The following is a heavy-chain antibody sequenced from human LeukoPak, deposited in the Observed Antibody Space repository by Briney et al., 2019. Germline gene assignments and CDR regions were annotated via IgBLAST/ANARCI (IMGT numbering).Heavy chain of an antibody. Sequence: SETLSLTCAVYGGSFSGYYWSWIRQPPGKGVEWIGEINHSGSTNYNPSLKSRVTISVDTSKNQFSLKLSSVTAADTAVYYCAREYDRGYYFDYWGQGTLVTVSS. J-gene: IGHJ4*02. CDR1: GGSFSGYY. V-gene: IGHV4-34*01. CDR3: AREYDRGYYFDY. CDR2: INHSGST. D-gene: IGHD3-22*01.